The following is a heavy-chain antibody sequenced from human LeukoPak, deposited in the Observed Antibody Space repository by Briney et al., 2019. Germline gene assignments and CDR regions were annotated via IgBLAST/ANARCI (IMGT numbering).Heavy chain of an antibody. CDR1: GGSISSSSYY. CDR3: ARERRYCSSTSCQLYPTHNWFDP. CDR2: IYYSGST. D-gene: IGHD2-2*01. Sequence: SETLSLTCTVSGGSISSSSYYWGWIRQPPGKRLEWIGSIYYSGSTYYNPSLKSRVTISVDTSKNQFSLKLSSVTAADTAVYYCARERRYCSSTSCQLYPTHNWFDPWGQGTLVTVSS. J-gene: IGHJ5*02. V-gene: IGHV4-39*07.